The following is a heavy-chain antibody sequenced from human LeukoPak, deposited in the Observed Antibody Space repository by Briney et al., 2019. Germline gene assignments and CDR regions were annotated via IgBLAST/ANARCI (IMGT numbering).Heavy chain of an antibody. Sequence: PGGSLRLSCEASGLTFSIYEMTWVRQAPGKGLFWVSGISAGGGSTYYADSVKGRFTISRDNSRNTLYLQMNSLRAEDTAVYYCAKDAAGPEYWGQGTLVTVSS. V-gene: IGHV3-23*01. CDR3: AKDAAGPEY. D-gene: IGHD6-13*01. J-gene: IGHJ4*02. CDR1: GLTFSIYE. CDR2: ISAGGGST.